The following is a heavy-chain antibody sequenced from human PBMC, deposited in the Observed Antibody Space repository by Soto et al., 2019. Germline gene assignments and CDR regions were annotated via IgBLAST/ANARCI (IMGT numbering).Heavy chain of an antibody. CDR1: GFTFSSYA. CDR2: ISGSGGST. Sequence: EVQLLESGGGLVQPGGSLRLSCAASGFTFSSYAMSWVRQAPGKWLEWVSAISGSGGSTYYADSVKGRFTISRDNSKNTLYLQMNSLRAEDTAVYYCAKDLHYDFWSGHSTFDYWGQGTLVTVSS. J-gene: IGHJ4*02. CDR3: AKDLHYDFWSGHSTFDY. D-gene: IGHD3-3*01. V-gene: IGHV3-23*01.